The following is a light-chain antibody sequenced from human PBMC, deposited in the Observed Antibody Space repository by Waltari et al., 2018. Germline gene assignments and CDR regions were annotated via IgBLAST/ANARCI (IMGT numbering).Light chain of an antibody. V-gene: IGLV3-25*03. Sequence: SYELTQSPSASLPPGQPARITCTGGASPKTYLYWYQKKPGQAPVLIIFKDRERPSGIPERFSGSTSGTTVTLTITGVQAEDEADYYCLSPETRGSWVFGGGTKLTVL. J-gene: IGLJ2*01. CDR2: KDR. CDR3: LSPETRGSWV. CDR1: ASPKTY.